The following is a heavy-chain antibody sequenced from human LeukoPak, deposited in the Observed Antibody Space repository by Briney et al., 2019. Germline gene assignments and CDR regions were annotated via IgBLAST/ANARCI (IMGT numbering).Heavy chain of an antibody. CDR1: GGSISSNNYY. Sequence: SETLSLTCTVSGGSISSNNYYWGWIRQPPGKGLEWIGSIYYSGSTYSNPSLKSRVTISVDTSKNQFSLKLSSVTAADTAVYYCARQGAIARERYFDYWGQGTLVTVSS. D-gene: IGHD2-21*01. J-gene: IGHJ4*02. CDR2: IYYSGST. CDR3: ARQGAIARERYFDY. V-gene: IGHV4-39*01.